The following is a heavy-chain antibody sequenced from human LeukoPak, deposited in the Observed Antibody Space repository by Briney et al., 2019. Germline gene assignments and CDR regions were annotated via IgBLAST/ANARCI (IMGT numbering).Heavy chain of an antibody. Sequence: SETLSLTCTVSGGSISSYYWSWVRQPPGKGLEWMGYIYYSGSTKYNPSLMSGVTISVEKTKKKFSLKVSSVTAADTAVYYCARSPSAMGEMTYYDFWSGYYTFAAFDIWGQGTMVTVSS. CDR3: ARSPSAMGEMTYYDFWSGYYTFAAFDI. CDR2: IYYSGST. J-gene: IGHJ3*02. V-gene: IGHV4-59*01. CDR1: GGSISSYY. D-gene: IGHD3-3*01.